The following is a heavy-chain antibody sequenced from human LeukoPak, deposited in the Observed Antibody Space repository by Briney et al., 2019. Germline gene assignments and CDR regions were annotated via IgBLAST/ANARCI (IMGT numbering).Heavy chain of an antibody. V-gene: IGHV3-23*01. CDR2: ISGRGAST. Sequence: PGGSLRLSCAASGFTVSSYAMSWVRQAPGKGLEWVSAISGRGASTYYADSVKGRFTISRDNSKNTLYLQMNSRRAEDTAVYYCAKDQSTVTTGYFDYWGQGTLVTVSS. D-gene: IGHD4-17*01. CDR1: GFTVSSYA. J-gene: IGHJ4*02. CDR3: AKDQSTVTTGYFDY.